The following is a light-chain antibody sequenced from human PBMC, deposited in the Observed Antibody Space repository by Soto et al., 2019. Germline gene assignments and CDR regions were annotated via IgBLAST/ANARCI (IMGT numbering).Light chain of an antibody. CDR1: QDITSY. CDR3: QQYDHLPS. J-gene: IGKJ4*01. CDR2: LAS. V-gene: IGKV1-33*01. Sequence: DIKMTQSPSSLSASVGDRVTITCQASQDITSYLSWYQQKPGKAPKLLIYLASNLELGVPSRFSGGGSGTEFTLIISSLQPEDFGTYYCQQYDHLPSFGGGTKVEI.